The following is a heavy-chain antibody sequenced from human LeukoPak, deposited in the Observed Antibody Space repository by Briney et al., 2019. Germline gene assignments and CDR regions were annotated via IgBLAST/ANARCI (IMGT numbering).Heavy chain of an antibody. CDR2: INPNSGGT. J-gene: IGHJ6*02. CDR1: GYTFTSYD. V-gene: IGHV1-2*04. D-gene: IGHD2-21*01. CDR3: ARQAQGIDGMDV. Sequence: ASVKVSCKASGYTFTSYDINWVRQAPGQGLEWMGWINPNSGGTNYAQKFQGWVTMTRDTSISTAYMELSRLRSDDTAVYYCARQAQGIDGMDVWGQGTTVTVSS.